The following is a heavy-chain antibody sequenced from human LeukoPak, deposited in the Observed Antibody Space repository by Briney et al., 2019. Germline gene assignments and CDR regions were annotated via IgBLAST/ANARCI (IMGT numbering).Heavy chain of an antibody. CDR1: GFTVSSNY. J-gene: IGHJ4*02. CDR3: ARAGYFDWLLEYYFDY. Sequence: PGGSLRLSCAASGFTVSSNYMSWVRQAPGKGLEWVSVIYSGGSTYYADSVKGRFTISRDNSKNTLYLQMNSLRAEDTAVYYCARAGYFDWLLEYYFDYWGQGTLVTVSS. V-gene: IGHV3-66*01. D-gene: IGHD3-9*01. CDR2: IYSGGST.